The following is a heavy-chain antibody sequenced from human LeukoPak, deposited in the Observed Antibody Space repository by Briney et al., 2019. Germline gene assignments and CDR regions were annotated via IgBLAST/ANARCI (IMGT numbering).Heavy chain of an antibody. CDR1: GFTFSSYA. CDR3: ANTPHDILTGYYHFDY. Sequence: GGSLRLSCSASGFTFSSYAMSWVRQAPGKGLEWVSGISGIGGSTYYADSVKGRFTISRDNSKNTLYLQMNSLRAEDTAVYYCANTPHDILTGYYHFDYWGQGTLVTVSS. V-gene: IGHV3-23*01. D-gene: IGHD3-9*01. J-gene: IGHJ4*02. CDR2: ISGIGGST.